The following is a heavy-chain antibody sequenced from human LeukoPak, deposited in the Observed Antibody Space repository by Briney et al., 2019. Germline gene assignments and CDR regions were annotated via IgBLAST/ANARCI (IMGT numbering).Heavy chain of an antibody. V-gene: IGHV1-2*02. CDR1: GYTFTGYY. CDR3: ARGAAYYYDSSGYFDY. D-gene: IGHD3-22*01. CDR2: INPNSGDT. Sequence: GASVKVSCKASGYTFTGYYMHWVRQAPGQGLEWMGWINPNSGDTNYAQKFQGRVTMTRDTSISTAYMELSRLRSDDTAVYYCARGAAYYYDSSGYFDYWGQGTLVTVSS. J-gene: IGHJ4*02.